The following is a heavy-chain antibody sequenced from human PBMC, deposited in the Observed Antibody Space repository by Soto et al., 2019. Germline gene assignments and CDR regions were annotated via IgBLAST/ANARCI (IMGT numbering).Heavy chain of an antibody. Sequence: RASVKVSCKASGYTFTSYAMHWVRQAPGQRLEWMGWINAGNGNTKYSQKFQGRVTITRDTSASTAYMELSSLRSEDAAVYYCAREVEYYDSGGYPSMDVWGQGTTVTVSS. CDR3: AREVEYYDSGGYPSMDV. CDR1: GYTFTSYA. V-gene: IGHV1-3*01. D-gene: IGHD3-22*01. J-gene: IGHJ6*02. CDR2: INAGNGNT.